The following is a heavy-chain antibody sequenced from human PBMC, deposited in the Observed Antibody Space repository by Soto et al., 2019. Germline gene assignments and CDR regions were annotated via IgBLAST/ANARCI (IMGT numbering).Heavy chain of an antibody. J-gene: IGHJ4*02. CDR2: ISNSGSTI. CDR3: ARVGEMTYKD. V-gene: IGHV3-11*01. D-gene: IGHD3-3*01. CDR1: GFTFSDHY. Sequence: QVQLVESGGGLVKPGESLRLSCAASGFTFSDHYVTWIRQAPGKGLEWVSYISNSGSTIYYAHSVKGRFTISRDNAENSLYLQMNSLRAEDTAVYYCARVGEMTYKDWGQGTLVTVSS.